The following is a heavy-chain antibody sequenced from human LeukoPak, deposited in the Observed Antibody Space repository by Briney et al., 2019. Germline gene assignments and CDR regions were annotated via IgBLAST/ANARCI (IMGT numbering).Heavy chain of an antibody. D-gene: IGHD1-26*01. J-gene: IGHJ5*02. CDR3: ARDSLMWELIDGGWFDP. V-gene: IGHV3-30-3*01. CDR1: YGSISSDN. Sequence: PSETLSLTCAVSYGSISSDNWWSWVRQAPGKGLEWVAVISYDESNKYYADSVKGRFTISRDNSKNTLYLQMNSLRAEDTAVYYCARDSLMWELIDGGWFDPWGQGTLVTVSS. CDR2: ISYDESNK.